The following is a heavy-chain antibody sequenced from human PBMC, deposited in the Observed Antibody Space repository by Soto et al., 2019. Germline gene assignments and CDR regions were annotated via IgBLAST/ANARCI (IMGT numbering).Heavy chain of an antibody. CDR1: GFTFSSYA. J-gene: IGHJ4*02. D-gene: IGHD3-3*02. CDR3: AKDLGVSITPGLNYFDY. V-gene: IGHV3-23*01. Sequence: EVQLLESGGGLVQPGGSLRLSCAASGFTFSSYAMSWVRQAPGKGLEWVSAISGSGGSTYYADSVKGRFTISRDNSKNTLYLQMNSLRAEDTAVYYCAKDLGVSITPGLNYFDYWGQGTLVTVSS. CDR2: ISGSGGST.